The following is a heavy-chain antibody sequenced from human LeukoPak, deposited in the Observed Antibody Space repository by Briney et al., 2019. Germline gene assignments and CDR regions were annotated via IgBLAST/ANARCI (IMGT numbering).Heavy chain of an antibody. D-gene: IGHD4-17*01. CDR3: ARVSGDSYFDY. J-gene: IGHJ4*02. CDR2: ISSSSSSHT. Sequence: PGGSLRLSCAASGFTFSDYYMSWIRQAPGKGLEWVSYISSSSSSHTNYADSVKGRFTISRDNAKNSLYLQMNSLRAEDTAVYYCARVSGDSYFDYWGQGTLVTVSS. V-gene: IGHV3-11*05. CDR1: GFTFSDYY.